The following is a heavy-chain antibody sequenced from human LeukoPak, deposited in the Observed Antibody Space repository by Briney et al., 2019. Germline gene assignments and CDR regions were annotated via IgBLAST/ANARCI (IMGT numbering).Heavy chain of an antibody. CDR1: GGSFSGYY. Sequence: SETLSLTCAVYGGSFSGYYWSWIRQPPGKGLEWIGEINHSGSTNYNPSLKSRVTISVDTSKNQFSLKLSSVTAADTAVYYCARGYGGIAATFDYWGQGTLVTVSS. D-gene: IGHD6-13*01. V-gene: IGHV4-34*01. J-gene: IGHJ4*02. CDR3: ARGYGGIAATFDY. CDR2: INHSGST.